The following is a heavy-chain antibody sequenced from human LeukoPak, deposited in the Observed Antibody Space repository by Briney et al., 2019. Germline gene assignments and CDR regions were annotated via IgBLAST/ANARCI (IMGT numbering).Heavy chain of an antibody. J-gene: IGHJ4*02. CDR3: ASRVNIRSSGYYYLDY. Sequence: PSETLSLTCTVSGGSISSGYYWGWIRQPPGKGLEWIGSIYYSGSTYYNPSLKSRVTISVDTSKNQFSLKLSSVTAADTAVYYCASRVNIRSSGYYYLDYWGQGTLVTVSS. CDR2: IYYSGST. V-gene: IGHV4-39*01. CDR1: GGSISSGYY. D-gene: IGHD3-22*01.